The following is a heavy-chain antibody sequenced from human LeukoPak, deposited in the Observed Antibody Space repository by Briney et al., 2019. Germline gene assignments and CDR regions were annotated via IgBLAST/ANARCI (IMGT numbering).Heavy chain of an antibody. J-gene: IGHJ4*02. D-gene: IGHD3-3*01. CDR1: GGSISSYY. V-gene: IGHV4-4*08. CDR2: IYNSGST. CDR3: ARDGVVTMELDS. Sequence: SETLSLTCTVSGGSISSYYWSWIRQPPGKGLEWIGYIYNSGSTNYNPSLKSRLTISLHTSKNQFSLNLKSVTAADTAMYYCARDGVVTMELDSWGQGTLVTVSS.